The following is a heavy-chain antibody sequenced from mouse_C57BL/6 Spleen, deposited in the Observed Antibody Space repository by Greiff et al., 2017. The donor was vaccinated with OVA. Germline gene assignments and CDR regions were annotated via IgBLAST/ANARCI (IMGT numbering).Heavy chain of an antibody. D-gene: IGHD2-3*01. CDR1: GFTFSDYG. CDR3: ARENDGFFAY. Sequence: EVKLVESGGGLVQPGGSLKLSCAASGFTFSDYGMAWVRQAPRKGPEWVAFISNLAYSIYYADTVTGRFTISRENATNTLYLEMSSLRSEDTAMYYCARENDGFFAYWGQGTLVTVSA. V-gene: IGHV5-15*04. CDR2: ISNLAYSI. J-gene: IGHJ3*01.